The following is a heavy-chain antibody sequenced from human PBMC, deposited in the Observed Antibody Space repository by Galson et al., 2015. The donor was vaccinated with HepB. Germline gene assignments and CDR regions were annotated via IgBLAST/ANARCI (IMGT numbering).Heavy chain of an antibody. D-gene: IGHD2-15*01. CDR1: GYTLTDLS. CDR2: FDPEVGET. Sequence: SVKVSCKVSGYTLTDLSMSWVRQAPGQGLEWMGGFDPEVGETIYAQKFQGRVTMTEDKSTYTAYMELSSLRSEDTAVYYCTTLVPYCSGGSFYGSAFDIWGQGTMVTVSS. CDR3: TTLVPYCSGGSFYGSAFDI. J-gene: IGHJ3*02. V-gene: IGHV1-24*01.